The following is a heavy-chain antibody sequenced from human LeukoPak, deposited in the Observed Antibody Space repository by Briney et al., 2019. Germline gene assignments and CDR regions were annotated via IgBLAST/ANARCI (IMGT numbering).Heavy chain of an antibody. D-gene: IGHD1-20*01. Sequence: SETLSLTCAVYGGSFSGYYWSWIRQPPGKGLEWIGEINHSGTTKYNASLKSRVTISVDTSKNQFSLKASSVTAADTAAYYCARGLNWNDGNYYYGMDVWGKGTTVTVSS. CDR1: GGSFSGYY. V-gene: IGHV4-34*01. CDR2: INHSGTT. J-gene: IGHJ6*04. CDR3: ARGLNWNDGNYYYGMDV.